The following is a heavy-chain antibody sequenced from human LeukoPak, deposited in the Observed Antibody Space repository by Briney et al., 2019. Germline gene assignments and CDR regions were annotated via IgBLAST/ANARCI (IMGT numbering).Heavy chain of an antibody. CDR2: SSGYNGNT. Sequence: PSVKVSCKASGYTFTSFGISWVRRAPGQGLEWMGWSSGYNGNTNYAQKFQGRVTMTTDTSTSTAFVELRSLRSDDTAVYYCARLGVDCSDGRCYWGQGTLVTVSS. J-gene: IGHJ4*02. D-gene: IGHD2-15*01. V-gene: IGHV1-18*01. CDR3: ARLGVDCSDGRCY. CDR1: GYTFTSFG.